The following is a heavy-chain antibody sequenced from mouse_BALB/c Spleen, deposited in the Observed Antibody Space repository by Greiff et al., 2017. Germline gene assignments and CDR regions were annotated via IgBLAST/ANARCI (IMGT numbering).Heavy chain of an antibody. V-gene: IGHV5-6-5*01. J-gene: IGHJ4*01. CDR1: GFTFSSYA. D-gene: IGHD2-4*01. CDR2: ISSGGST. CDR3: ANDYGGYAMDY. Sequence: EVQVVESGGGLVKPGGSLKLSCAASGFTFSSYAMSWVRQTPEKRLEWVASISSGGSTYYPDSVKGRFTISRDNARNILYLQMSSLRSEDTAMYYCANDYGGYAMDYWGQGTSVTVSS.